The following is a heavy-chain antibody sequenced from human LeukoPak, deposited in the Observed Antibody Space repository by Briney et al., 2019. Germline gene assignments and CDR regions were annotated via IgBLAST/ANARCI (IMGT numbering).Heavy chain of an antibody. V-gene: IGHV3-33*01. CDR3: ARGYSSSSSVFDY. D-gene: IGHD6-6*01. CDR1: GFTFRDYG. J-gene: IGHJ4*02. Sequence: GGSLRLSCAASGFTFRDYGMHWVRQAPGKGLEWVAIIWYDGSHKFYVDSVKGRFTISRDNSNNTLHLQMNSLRAEDTAVYYCARGYSSSSSVFDYWGQGTLVTASS. CDR2: IWYDGSHK.